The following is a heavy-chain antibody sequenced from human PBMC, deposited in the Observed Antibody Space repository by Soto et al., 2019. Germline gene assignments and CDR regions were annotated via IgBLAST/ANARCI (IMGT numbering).Heavy chain of an antibody. CDR3: ARGRNYDNAFDI. J-gene: IGHJ3*02. CDR1: GGSISSGGYY. D-gene: IGHD3-22*01. V-gene: IGHV4-31*03. Sequence: SETLSLTCTVSGGSISSGGYYWSWIRQHPRKGLEWIGYIYYSGSTYYNPSLKSRVTISVDTSKNQFSLKLSSVTAADTAVYYCARGRNYDNAFDIWGQGTMVTVSS. CDR2: IYYSGST.